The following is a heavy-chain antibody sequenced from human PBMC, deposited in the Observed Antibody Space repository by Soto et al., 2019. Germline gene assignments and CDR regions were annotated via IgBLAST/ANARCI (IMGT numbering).Heavy chain of an antibody. D-gene: IGHD1-20*01. CDR2: ISPDSNDI. CDR1: GFSFSDYY. Sequence: GGSLRLSCAAFGFSFSDYYMTWMRQAPGKGPEWVSYISPDSNDINYADSVKGRFTVSRDNAERSLYLQMNGLTADDTAFYFCSRDPRILDYWGQGTLVTVSS. V-gene: IGHV3-11*05. CDR3: SRDPRILDY. J-gene: IGHJ4*02.